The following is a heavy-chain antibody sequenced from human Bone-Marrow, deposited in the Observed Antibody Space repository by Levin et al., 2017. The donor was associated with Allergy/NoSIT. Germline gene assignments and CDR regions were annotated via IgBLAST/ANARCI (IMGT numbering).Heavy chain of an antibody. J-gene: IGHJ6*02. V-gene: IGHV3-30*18. CDR2: ISYDGSNK. CDR3: AKVYLGEYYDILTGYTPGYGMDV. Sequence: RGESLKISCAASGFTFSSYGMHWVRQAPGKGLEWVAVISYDGSNKYYADSVKGRFTISRDNSKNTLYLQMNSLRAEDTAVYYCAKVYLGEYYDILTGYTPGYGMDVWGQGTTVTVSS. CDR1: GFTFSSYG. D-gene: IGHD3-9*01.